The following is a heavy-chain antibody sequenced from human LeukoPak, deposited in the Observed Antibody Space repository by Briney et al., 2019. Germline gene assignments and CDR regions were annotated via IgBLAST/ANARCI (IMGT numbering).Heavy chain of an antibody. CDR3: ARERNYGDYGNAFDV. V-gene: IGHV1-2*02. CDR2: INPKRGVT. CDR1: GYTFTDYY. Sequence: GASVKVSCKASGYTFTDYYIHWMRQAPGKGLAWMGWINPKRGVTTYAQKFQGRVTMTRDTSITTAYMELTRLRSDDTTIYYCARERNYGDYGNAFDVWGQGTKVTVSS. D-gene: IGHD4-17*01. J-gene: IGHJ3*01.